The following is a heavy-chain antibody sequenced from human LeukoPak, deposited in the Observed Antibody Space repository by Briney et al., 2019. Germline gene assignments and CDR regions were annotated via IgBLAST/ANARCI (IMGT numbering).Heavy chain of an antibody. D-gene: IGHD2-2*02. V-gene: IGHV3-48*01. CDR3: ARDLVVVVPAAIHSWFDP. Sequence: GGSLRLSCAASGFTFSRYWMSWVRQAPGKGLEWVSYISSSSSTIYYADSVKGRFTISRDNAKNSLYLQMNSLRAEDTAVYYCARDLVVVVPAAIHSWFDPWGQGTLVTVSS. CDR1: GFTFSRYW. CDR2: ISSSSSTI. J-gene: IGHJ5*02.